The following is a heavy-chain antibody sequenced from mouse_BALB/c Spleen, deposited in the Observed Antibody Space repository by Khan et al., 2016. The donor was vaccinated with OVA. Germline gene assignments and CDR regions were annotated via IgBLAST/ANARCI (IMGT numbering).Heavy chain of an antibody. J-gene: IGHJ2*01. Sequence: QVQLKQSGAELMKPGASVKISCKATGFTFSNYWIEWVKQRPGHGLEWIGQILPGSGDTNYNEKFEGKATFTADTSSNTADMQLSSLTSEDSAFYYCALYGSRGDYWGQGTTLTVSS. CDR3: ALYGSRGDY. CDR2: ILPGSGDT. D-gene: IGHD1-1*01. CDR1: GFTFSNYW. V-gene: IGHV1-9*01.